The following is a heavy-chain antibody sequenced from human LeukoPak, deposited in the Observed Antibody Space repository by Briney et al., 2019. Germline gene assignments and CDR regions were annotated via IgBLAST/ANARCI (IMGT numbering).Heavy chain of an antibody. Sequence: SETLSLTCAVYGGSFSGYYWSWIRQPPGGGLEWIGEINHSGTTNYNPSLKSRVTISVDTSKNQFSLKLSSVTAADTAVYYCASFLSDYWGQGTLVTVSS. CDR1: GGSFSGYY. CDR2: INHSGTT. J-gene: IGHJ4*02. V-gene: IGHV4-34*01. CDR3: ASFLSDY.